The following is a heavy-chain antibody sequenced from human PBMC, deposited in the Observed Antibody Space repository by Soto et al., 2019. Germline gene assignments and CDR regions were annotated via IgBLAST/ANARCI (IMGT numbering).Heavy chain of an antibody. CDR2: INPSGDRT. J-gene: IGHJ5*02. CDR1: VVSYGDNF. D-gene: IGHD2-15*01. CDR3: VRENSQNYGTRAASSWFHP. Sequence: SVGVSCKASVVSYGDNFMHWVRQATGQGLEWMGIINPSGDRTDYAQKFQGRVTITRDTSTSTVYMDLSSLRYEDTAVYYCVRENSQNYGTRAASSWFHPWGQRTPVTVSS. V-gene: IGHV1-46*01.